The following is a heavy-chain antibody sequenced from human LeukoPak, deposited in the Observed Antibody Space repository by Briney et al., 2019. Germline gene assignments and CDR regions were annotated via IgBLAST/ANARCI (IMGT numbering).Heavy chain of an antibody. CDR2: IYYSEST. CDR3: ARQGGGIAVTGDYFDF. CDR1: GDSISISKSY. V-gene: IGHV4-39*01. J-gene: IGHJ4*02. D-gene: IGHD6-19*01. Sequence: SETLSLTCTVSGDSISISKSYWGWIRQPPGKGLQWIGSIYYSESTYYNPSLMSRVTLSVDTSKNQLSLNLHSVTAADTAVYYCARQGGGIAVTGDYFDFWGQGTLVTVSS.